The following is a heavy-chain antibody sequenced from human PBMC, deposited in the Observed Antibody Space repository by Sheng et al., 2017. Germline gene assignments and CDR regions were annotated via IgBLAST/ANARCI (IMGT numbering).Heavy chain of an antibody. V-gene: IGHV3-23*01. CDR2: ISDTGGTT. CDR3: AKRDRSPRPFDY. J-gene: IGHJ4*02. CDR1: GFTFSNYA. Sequence: EVQLLESGGDLVQPGGSLRLSCAASGFTFSNYAMSWVRQAPGKGLEWVSGISDTGGTTYYADSVKGRFTISRDNSKNTLYLQMNSLRAEDTAVYYCAKRDRSPRPFDYWGQGTLVTGLL.